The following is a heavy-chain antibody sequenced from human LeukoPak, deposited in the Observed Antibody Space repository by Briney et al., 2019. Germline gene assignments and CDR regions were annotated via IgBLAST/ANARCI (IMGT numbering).Heavy chain of an antibody. Sequence: PSGTLSLTCAVSGGSISSSNWWSWVRQPPGKGLEWIGEIYHSGSTNYNPSLKSRVTISVDKSKNQFSLKLSSVTAADTAVYYCARSVGYSYGMIDYWGQGTLVTVSS. V-gene: IGHV4-4*02. CDR2: IYHSGST. D-gene: IGHD5-18*01. J-gene: IGHJ4*02. CDR1: GGSISSSNW. CDR3: ARSVGYSYGMIDY.